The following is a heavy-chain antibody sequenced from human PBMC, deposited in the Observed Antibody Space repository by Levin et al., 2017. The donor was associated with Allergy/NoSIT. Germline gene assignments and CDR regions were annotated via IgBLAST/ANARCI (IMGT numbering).Heavy chain of an antibody. CDR1: GFTFSDYY. J-gene: IGHJ6*02. CDR2: ISSSGSTI. CDR3: ARDSQKLELPDV. Sequence: KPGESLKISCAASGFTFSDYYMSWIRPAPGKGLEWVSYISSSGSTIYYADSVKGRFTISRDNAKNALYLQMNSLRAEDTAVYYCARDSQKLELPDVWGQGTTVTVSS. V-gene: IGHV3-11*01. D-gene: IGHD1-7*01.